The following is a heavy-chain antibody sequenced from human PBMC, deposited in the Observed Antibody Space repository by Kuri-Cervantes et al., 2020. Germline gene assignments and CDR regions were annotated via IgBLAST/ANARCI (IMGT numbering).Heavy chain of an antibody. CDR3: ARELQDYYYYGMDV. Sequence: GESLKISCAASGFTFSDYYMSWTRQAPGKGLEWVSVIYSGGSTYYADSVKGRFTISRDNSKNTLYLQMNSLRAEDTAVYYCARELQDYYYYGMDVWGQGTTVTVSS. J-gene: IGHJ6*02. CDR1: GFTFSDYY. CDR2: IYSGGST. V-gene: IGHV3-66*02. D-gene: IGHD5-24*01.